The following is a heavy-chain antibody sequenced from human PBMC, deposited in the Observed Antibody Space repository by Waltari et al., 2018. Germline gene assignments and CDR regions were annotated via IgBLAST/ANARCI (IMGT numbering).Heavy chain of an antibody. CDR2: MNPNRGNT. J-gene: IGHJ3*02. D-gene: IGHD2-15*01. Sequence: QVQLVQSGAEVKKPGASVKVSFKASGYTFTSYDINWVRQATGQGLEWMGWMNPNRGNTGEAQKFQGRVTMTRNTSISTAYMELSSLRSEDTAVYYCARAIVVVVAASDAFDIWGQGTMVTVSS. CDR3: ARAIVVVVAASDAFDI. V-gene: IGHV1-8*01. CDR1: GYTFTSYD.